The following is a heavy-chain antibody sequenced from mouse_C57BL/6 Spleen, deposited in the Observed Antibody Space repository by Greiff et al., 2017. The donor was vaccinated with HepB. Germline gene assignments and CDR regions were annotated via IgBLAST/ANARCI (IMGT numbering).Heavy chain of an antibody. CDR2: IDPETGGT. Sequence: VKLQESGAELVRPGASVTLSCKASGYTFTDYEMHWVKQTPVHGLEWIGAIDPETGGTAYNQKFKGKAILTADKSSSTAYMELRSLTSEDSAVYYCTRKGPLYYGSSYPFAYWGQGTLVTVSA. CDR1: GYTFTDYE. V-gene: IGHV1-15*01. J-gene: IGHJ3*01. CDR3: TRKGPLYYGSSYPFAY. D-gene: IGHD1-1*01.